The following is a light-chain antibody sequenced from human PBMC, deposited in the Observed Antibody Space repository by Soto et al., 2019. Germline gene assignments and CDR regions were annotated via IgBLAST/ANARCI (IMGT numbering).Light chain of an antibody. V-gene: IGKV3-11*01. CDR2: DAS. CDR1: LSVSVY. J-gene: IGKJ5*01. CDR3: HQRQYWPPLT. Sequence: VVLTQSPATLSLSPGERATLSCRTSLSVSVYLDWYQQKPGQAPRLLISDASNRATGIPARFSGSGSGTDCTLTISSLEPEDFAVYYCHQRQYWPPLTFGQGTRLEIK.